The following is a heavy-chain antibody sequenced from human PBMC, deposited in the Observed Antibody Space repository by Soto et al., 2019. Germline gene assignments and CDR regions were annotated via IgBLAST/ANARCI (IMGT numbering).Heavy chain of an antibody. CDR3: ARLSLTPLYHDSSGYYGAFDI. J-gene: IGHJ3*02. Sequence: LRLSCAASGFTFSSYAMHWVRQAPGKGLEWVAVISYDGSNKYYADSVKGRFTISRDNSKNTLYLQMNSLRAEDTAVYYCARLSLTPLYHDSSGYYGAFDIWGQGTMVTVSS. CDR1: GFTFSSYA. V-gene: IGHV3-30-3*01. D-gene: IGHD3-22*01. CDR2: ISYDGSNK.